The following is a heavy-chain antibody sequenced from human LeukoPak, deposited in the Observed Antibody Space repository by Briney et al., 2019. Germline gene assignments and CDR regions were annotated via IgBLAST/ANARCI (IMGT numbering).Heavy chain of an antibody. CDR3: TSGYCSSTSCFDY. D-gene: IGHD2-2*03. CDR2: IRSKANSYAT. Sequence: GGSLRLSCAASGFTFSGSAMHWVRQASGKGLAWVGRIRSKANSYATAYAASVKGRFTISRDDSKNTAYLQMNSLKTEDTAVYYCTSGYCSSTSCFDYWGQGTLVTVSS. J-gene: IGHJ4*02. V-gene: IGHV3-73*01. CDR1: GFTFSGSA.